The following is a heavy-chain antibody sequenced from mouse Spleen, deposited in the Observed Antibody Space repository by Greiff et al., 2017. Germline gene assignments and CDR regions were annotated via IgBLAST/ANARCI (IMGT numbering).Heavy chain of an antibody. J-gene: IGHJ2*01. CDR1: GYSITSGYY. Sequence: DVHLVESGPGLVKPSQSLSLTCSVTGYSITSGYYWNWIRQFPGNKLEWMGYISYDGSNNYNPSLKNRISITRDTSKNQFFLKLNSVTTEDTATYYCARGNYGQGGFDYWGQGTTLTVSS. CDR2: ISYDGSN. CDR3: ARGNYGQGGFDY. D-gene: IGHD1-1*01. V-gene: IGHV3-6*02.